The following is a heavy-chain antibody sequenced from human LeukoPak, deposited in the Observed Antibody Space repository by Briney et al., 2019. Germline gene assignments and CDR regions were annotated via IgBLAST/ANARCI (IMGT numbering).Heavy chain of an antibody. CDR3: ASHRRDGYNYYSY. CDR2: IFYSGSA. Sequence: PSETLSLTCSASGGSITSSTYNWAWIRQPPGKGLEWIGNIFYSGSAYYNPSLKSRVTISVDTSKNQFSLKVKSITASDTAVYYCASHRRDGYNYYSYWGQGTLVTVS. V-gene: IGHV4-39*01. D-gene: IGHD5-24*01. CDR1: GGSITSSTYN. J-gene: IGHJ4*02.